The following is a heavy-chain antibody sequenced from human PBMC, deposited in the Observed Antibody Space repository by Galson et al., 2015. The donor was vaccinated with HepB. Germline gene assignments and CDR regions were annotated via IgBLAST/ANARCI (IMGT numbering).Heavy chain of an antibody. CDR3: ARKPTGSCRSSTSCYFDY. CDR2: ISSSSSYI. Sequence: SLRLSCAASGFTFSSYSMNWVRQAPGKGLEWVSSISSSSSYIYYADSVKGRFTISRDNAKNSLYLQMNSLRAEDTAVYYCARKPTGSCRSSTSCYFDYWGQGTLVTVSS. V-gene: IGHV3-21*01. D-gene: IGHD2-2*01. J-gene: IGHJ4*02. CDR1: GFTFSSYS.